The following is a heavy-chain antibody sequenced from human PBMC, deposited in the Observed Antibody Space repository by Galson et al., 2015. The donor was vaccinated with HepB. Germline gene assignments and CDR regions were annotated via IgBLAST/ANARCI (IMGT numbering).Heavy chain of an antibody. CDR3: ASRPPYYYGSGSWYFDY. V-gene: IGHV3-23*01. CDR2: ISGSGGST. Sequence: LRLSCAASGFTFSSYAMSWVRQAPGKGLEWVSAISGSGGSTYYADSVKGRFTISRDNSKNTLYLQMNSLRAEDTAVYYCASRPPYYYGSGSWYFDYWGQGTLVTVSS. J-gene: IGHJ4*02. D-gene: IGHD3-10*01. CDR1: GFTFSSYA.